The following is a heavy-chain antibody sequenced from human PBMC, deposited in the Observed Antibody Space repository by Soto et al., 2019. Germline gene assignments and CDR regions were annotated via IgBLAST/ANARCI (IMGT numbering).Heavy chain of an antibody. CDR2: IIPIFGTA. CDR1: GGTFSSYA. CDR3: ARDHSGSYGFFRWFDP. D-gene: IGHD5-18*01. Sequence: ASVKVSCKASGGTFSSYAISWVRQAPGQGLEWMGGIIPIFGTANYAQKFQGRVTITADESTSTAYMELSSLRSEDTAVYYCARDHSGSYGFFRWFDPWGQGTLVTVSS. V-gene: IGHV1-69*13. J-gene: IGHJ5*02.